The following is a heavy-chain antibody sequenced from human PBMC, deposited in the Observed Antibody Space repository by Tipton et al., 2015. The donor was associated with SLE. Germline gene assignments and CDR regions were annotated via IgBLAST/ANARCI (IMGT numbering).Heavy chain of an antibody. V-gene: IGHV3-30*02. Sequence: SLRLSCAASGFTFSSYGMHWVRQAPGKGLEWVAFIRYDGSNKYYADSVKGRFTISRDNSKNTLYLQMNSLGAEDTAVYYCAKDGWELYYFDYWGQGTLVTVSS. J-gene: IGHJ4*02. CDR2: IRYDGSNK. CDR3: AKDGWELYYFDY. D-gene: IGHD1-26*01. CDR1: GFTFSSYG.